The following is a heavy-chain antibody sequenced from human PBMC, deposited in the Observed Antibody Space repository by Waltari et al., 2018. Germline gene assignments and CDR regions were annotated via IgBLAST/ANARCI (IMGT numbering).Heavy chain of an antibody. Sequence: EVQLVESGGGLVKPGGSLRLSCAASGITFNTYTMNWVRQAPGKGLEWVSSISSTSSYIYYADSVKGRFTISRDNAKNSLYLQMNSLRGEDTAVYYCAKDRISTSYYYYYHMDVWGQGTTVTVSS. CDR3: AKDRISTSYYYYYHMDV. D-gene: IGHD3-16*01. J-gene: IGHJ6*02. V-gene: IGHV3-21*01. CDR2: ISSTSSYI. CDR1: GITFNTYT.